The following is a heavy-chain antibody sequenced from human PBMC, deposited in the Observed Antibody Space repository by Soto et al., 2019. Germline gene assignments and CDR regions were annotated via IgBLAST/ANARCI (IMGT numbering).Heavy chain of an antibody. CDR3: ARDRYYYGSGSYFD. J-gene: IGHJ4*02. Sequence: QVQLVQSGAEVKKPGSSVKVSCKASGGTFSSYTISWVRQAPGQGLEWMGRIIPILGIANYAQKFQGRVTITADKSTSTADVELSSLRSEDTAVYYCARDRYYYGSGSYFDWGQGTLVTVSS. CDR1: GGTFSSYT. D-gene: IGHD3-10*01. CDR2: IIPILGIA. V-gene: IGHV1-69*08.